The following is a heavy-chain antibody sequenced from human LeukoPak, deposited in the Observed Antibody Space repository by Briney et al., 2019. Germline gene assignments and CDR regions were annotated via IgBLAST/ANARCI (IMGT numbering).Heavy chain of an antibody. CDR1: GGSFSGYY. J-gene: IGHJ4*02. V-gene: IGHV4-34*01. Sequence: SETLSLTCAVYGGSFSGYYWSWIRQPPGKGLEWIGEINHSGSTNYNPSLKSRVTISVDTSKNQFSLRLSSVTAADTAVYYCASPLGYSYGLGYWGQGTLVTVSS. CDR2: INHSGST. D-gene: IGHD5-18*01. CDR3: ASPLGYSYGLGY.